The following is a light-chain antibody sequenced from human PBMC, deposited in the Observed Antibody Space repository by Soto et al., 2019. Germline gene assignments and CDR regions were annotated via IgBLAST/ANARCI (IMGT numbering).Light chain of an antibody. J-gene: IGLJ1*01. V-gene: IGLV2-14*01. CDR3: RSYTSSRTPLYV. CDR2: EVS. CDR1: SSDVGGYNY. Sequence: QSALTQPASVSGSPGQSITISCTGTSSDVGGYNYVSWYRQHPGKAPKLMIYEVSNRPSGVSNRFSGSKSGHTAALTISGLQAEDAADYDCRSYTSSRTPLYVFGNWTQPTVL.